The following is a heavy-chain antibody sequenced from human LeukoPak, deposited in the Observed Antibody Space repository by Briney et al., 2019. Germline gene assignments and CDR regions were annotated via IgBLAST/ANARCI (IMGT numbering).Heavy chain of an antibody. CDR3: ARDGEYCTSTGCYYPF. D-gene: IGHD2-2*01. CDR1: GFTFSSYS. J-gene: IGHJ4*02. CDR2: ISTSGST. V-gene: IGHV3-23*01. Sequence: PGGSLRLSCAASGFTFSSYSMNWVRQAPGKGLERVSGISTSGSTYYADPVKGRFTISRDNSKNTLYLQMNSLRAEDTAVYYCARDGEYCTSTGCYYPFWGQGTLVTVSS.